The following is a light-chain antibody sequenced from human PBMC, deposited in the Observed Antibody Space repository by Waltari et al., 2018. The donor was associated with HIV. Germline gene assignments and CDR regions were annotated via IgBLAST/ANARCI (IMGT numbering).Light chain of an antibody. CDR1: NSDIGGYNY. J-gene: IGLJ2*01. CDR3: NSFITGSRWG. Sequence: QSALTQPASVSGSPGQSITISCTGTNSDIGGYNYVSWYQQHPGKVPKLIIYDVSERPSGVSDRFSGSKSGNTASLTISGLQAEDEADYYCNSFITGSRWGFGGGTRVTVL. CDR2: DVS. V-gene: IGLV2-14*03.